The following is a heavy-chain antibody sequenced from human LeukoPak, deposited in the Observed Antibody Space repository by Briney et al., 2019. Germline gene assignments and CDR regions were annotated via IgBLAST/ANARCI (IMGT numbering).Heavy chain of an antibody. V-gene: IGHV4-34*01. D-gene: IGHD3-10*01. J-gene: IGHJ5*02. CDR3: ARHAMVRGVFAHENWFDP. Sequence: SETLSLTCAVYGGSFSGYYWSWIRQPPGKGLEWIGEINHSGSTNYNPSLKSRVTISVDTSKNQFSLKLSSVTAADTAVYYCARHAMVRGVFAHENWFDPWGQGTLVTVSS. CDR1: GGSFSGYY. CDR2: INHSGST.